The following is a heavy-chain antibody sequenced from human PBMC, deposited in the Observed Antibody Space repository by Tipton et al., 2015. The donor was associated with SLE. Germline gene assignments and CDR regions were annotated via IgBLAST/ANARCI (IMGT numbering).Heavy chain of an antibody. CDR2: ISSSGSTI. V-gene: IGHV3-48*03. CDR3: AREGRGTPDY. Sequence: SLRLSCAASGFTFSSYAMNWVRQAPGKGLEWVSYISSSGSTIYYVDSVKGRFTISRDNAKNSLYLQMNSLRAEDTAIYYCAREGRGTPDYWGQGTLVTVSS. J-gene: IGHJ4*02. D-gene: IGHD5-24*01. CDR1: GFTFSSYA.